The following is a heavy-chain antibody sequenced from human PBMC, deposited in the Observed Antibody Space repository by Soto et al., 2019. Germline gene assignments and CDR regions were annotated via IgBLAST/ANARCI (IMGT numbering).Heavy chain of an antibody. Sequence: GGSLRLSCAASGFTFSSYAMSWVRQAPGKGLEWVSAIGSRTSDIYYADSVKGRFTISRDNAKNSLYLGLTRLRAEDTAVYFCVRDYYDTSGYPNTFDMWGQGTMVTVSS. D-gene: IGHD3-22*01. V-gene: IGHV3-21*01. CDR1: GFTFSSYA. CDR3: VRDYYDTSGYPNTFDM. CDR2: IGSRTSDI. J-gene: IGHJ3*02.